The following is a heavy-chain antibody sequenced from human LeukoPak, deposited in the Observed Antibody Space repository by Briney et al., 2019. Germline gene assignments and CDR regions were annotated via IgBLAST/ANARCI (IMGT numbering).Heavy chain of an antibody. J-gene: IGHJ6*02. CDR1: GGSISSSSYY. D-gene: IGHD6-13*01. Sequence: SETLSLTCTVPGGSISSSSYYWGWIRQPPGKGLEWLGGIYYSGSTYYNPSLKSRVTISVDTSKNQFSLKLSSVTAADTAVYYCARMDSSSWYGDYYYGMDVWGQGTTVTVSS. V-gene: IGHV4-39*01. CDR2: IYYSGST. CDR3: ARMDSSSWYGDYYYGMDV.